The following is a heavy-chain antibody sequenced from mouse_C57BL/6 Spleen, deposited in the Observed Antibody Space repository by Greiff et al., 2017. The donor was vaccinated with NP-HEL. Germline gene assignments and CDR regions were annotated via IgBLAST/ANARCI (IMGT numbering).Heavy chain of an antibody. CDR3: TTSLVATEESWFAY. Sequence: EVQLQQSGAELVRPGASVKLSCTASGFNIKDDYMHWVKQRPEQGLEWIGWIDPENGDTEYASKFKGKATITADTSSNTAYLPLSSLTSEDTAVYYGTTSLVATEESWFAYWGQGTLVTVSA. V-gene: IGHV14-4*01. CDR2: IDPENGDT. J-gene: IGHJ3*01. D-gene: IGHD1-1*01. CDR1: GFNIKDDY.